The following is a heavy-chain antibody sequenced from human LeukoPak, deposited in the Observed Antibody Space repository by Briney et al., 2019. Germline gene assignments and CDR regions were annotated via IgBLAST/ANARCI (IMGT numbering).Heavy chain of an antibody. CDR2: IYYSGST. CDR1: GGSISSGDYY. V-gene: IGHV4-30-4*01. D-gene: IGHD3-10*01. J-gene: IGHJ4*02. Sequence: SETLSLTCTVSGGSISSGDYYWSWIRQPPGKGLEWIGYIYYSGSTYYNPSLKSRVTISVDTSKNQFSLKLSSVTAADTAVYYCALATAGYGSGFDYWGQGTLVTVSS. CDR3: ALATAGYGSGFDY.